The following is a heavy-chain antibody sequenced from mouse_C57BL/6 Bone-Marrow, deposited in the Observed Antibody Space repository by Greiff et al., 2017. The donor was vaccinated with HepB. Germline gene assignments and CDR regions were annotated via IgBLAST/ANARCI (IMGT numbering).Heavy chain of an antibody. V-gene: IGHV1-76*01. J-gene: IGHJ4*01. CDR1: GYTFTDYY. Sequence: QVHVKQSGAELVRPGASVKLSCKASGYTFTDYYINWVKQRPGQGLEWIARIYPGSGNTYYNEKFKGKATLTAEKSSSTAYMQLSSLTSEDSAVYFCARSVTTVVARDAMDYWGQGTSVTVSS. CDR2: IYPGSGNT. D-gene: IGHD1-1*01. CDR3: ARSVTTVVARDAMDY.